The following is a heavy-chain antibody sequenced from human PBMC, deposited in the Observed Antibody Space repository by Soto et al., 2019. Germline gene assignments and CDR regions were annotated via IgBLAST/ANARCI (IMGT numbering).Heavy chain of an antibody. CDR3: ATIAVPPAFDI. Sequence: QVQLVESGGGVVQPGSSLRLSCEASGFIFSSYGMNWVRQAPGRGLEWVAVMSFDGSIKYYADSVKGRFTISRDNSKNTLYLQMNSLRAEDTAVYYCATIAVPPAFDIWGQGTMVTVSS. CDR1: GFIFSSYG. J-gene: IGHJ3*02. V-gene: IGHV3-30*03. D-gene: IGHD6-19*01. CDR2: MSFDGSIK.